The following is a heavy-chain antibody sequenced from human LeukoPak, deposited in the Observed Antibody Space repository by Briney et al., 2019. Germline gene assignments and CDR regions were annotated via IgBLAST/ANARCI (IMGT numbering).Heavy chain of an antibody. CDR1: GYTFTGYY. V-gene: IGHV1-2*02. D-gene: IGHD1-7*01. CDR2: INPNSGGT. Sequence: GASVKVSCKASGYTFTGYYMHWVRQAPGQGLEWMGWINPNSGGTNYAQKFQGRVTMTRDTSISTAYMELSRLRSDDTAVYYCARDGYNWNYSYYFDYWGQGTLVTVSS. J-gene: IGHJ4*02. CDR3: ARDGYNWNYSYYFDY.